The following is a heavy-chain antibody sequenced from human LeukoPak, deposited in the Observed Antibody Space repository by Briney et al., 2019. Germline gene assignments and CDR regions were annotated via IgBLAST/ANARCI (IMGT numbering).Heavy chain of an antibody. J-gene: IGHJ4*02. CDR1: GYSFTRYF. D-gene: IGHD3-10*01. CDR2: IIPSDGST. Sequence: GASVKVSCKASGYSFTRYFIHWVRQAPGQGLEWMGIIIPSDGSTRYAQKFQGRVTMTRDTSTRTVYMELSSLRPEETAVYYCARGKVVTMVRGVIITYFAYWGQGTLVTVSS. V-gene: IGHV1-46*01. CDR3: ARGKVVTMVRGVIITYFAY.